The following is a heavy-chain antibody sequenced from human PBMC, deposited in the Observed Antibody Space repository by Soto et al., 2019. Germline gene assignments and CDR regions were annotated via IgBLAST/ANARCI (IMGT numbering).Heavy chain of an antibody. Sequence: PSETLPLTCTVSGGSISSYYWIWIRQPPGKGLEWIGYIYYSGSTNYNPSLKSRVTISVDTSKNQFSLKLSSVTAADTAVYYCARGIEGWYQGRYYYGMDVWGQGTTVTVSS. V-gene: IGHV4-59*01. D-gene: IGHD6-19*01. CDR1: GGSISSYY. CDR3: ARGIEGWYQGRYYYGMDV. J-gene: IGHJ6*02. CDR2: IYYSGST.